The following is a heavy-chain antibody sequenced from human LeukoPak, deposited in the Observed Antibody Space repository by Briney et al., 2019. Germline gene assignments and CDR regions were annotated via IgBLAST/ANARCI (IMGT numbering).Heavy chain of an antibody. D-gene: IGHD4/OR15-4a*01. CDR2: ISWDGGST. Sequence: GASLTLSCSASGLTFDDYEIHSVRPPPGNGLELGSFISWDGGSTYYADSVKGRFTISRDNSKSSLYIQMNSLRAEDTALYHCARDGADYYYYMDVWGKGTTVTVSS. J-gene: IGHJ6*03. CDR1: GLTFDDYE. CDR3: ARDGADYYYYMDV. V-gene: IGHV3-43D*03.